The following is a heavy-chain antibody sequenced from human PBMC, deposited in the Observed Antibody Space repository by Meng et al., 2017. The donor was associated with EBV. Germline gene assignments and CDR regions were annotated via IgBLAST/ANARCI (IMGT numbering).Heavy chain of an antibody. CDR1: GFSLSTSGVG. Sequence: LTRSVPTLGKPTKTLTLTCTFSGFSLSTSGVGVGWIRQPPGKALEWLALIYWDDDKRYSPSLKSRLTITKDTSKNQVVLTMTNMDPVDTATYYCAHRRDEYSSSWYGWFDPWGQGTLVTVSS. J-gene: IGHJ5*02. V-gene: IGHV2-5*02. CDR3: AHRRDEYSSSWYGWFDP. D-gene: IGHD6-13*01. CDR2: IYWDDDK.